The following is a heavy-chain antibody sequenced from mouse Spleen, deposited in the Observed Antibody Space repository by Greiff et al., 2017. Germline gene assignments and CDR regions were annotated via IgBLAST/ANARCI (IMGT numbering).Heavy chain of an antibody. V-gene: IGHV5-17*01. Sequence: EVKLMESGGGLVKPGGSLKLSCAASGFTFSDYGMHWVRQAPEKGLEWVAYISSGSSTIYYADTVKGRFTISRDNAKNTLFLQMTSLRSEDTAMYYCARRDSSGRYFDYWGQGTTLTVSS. CDR1: GFTFSDYG. J-gene: IGHJ2*01. CDR3: ARRDSSGRYFDY. CDR2: ISSGSSTI. D-gene: IGHD3-2*01.